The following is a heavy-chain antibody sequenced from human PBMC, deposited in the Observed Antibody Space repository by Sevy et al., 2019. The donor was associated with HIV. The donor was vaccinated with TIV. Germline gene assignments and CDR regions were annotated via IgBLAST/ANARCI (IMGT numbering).Heavy chain of an antibody. J-gene: IGHJ3*02. CDR1: GGTFSSYA. Sequence: ASVKVSCKASGGTFSSYAISWVRQAPGQGLEWMGGIIPVFHTANYPQTFQGRVTITADGSTSTVYMELSSLGSDDTAVYYCASTDYYDSSGYYLYAFDIWGQGTMVTVSS. CDR2: IIPVFHTA. CDR3: ASTDYYDSSGYYLYAFDI. D-gene: IGHD3-22*01. V-gene: IGHV1-69*13.